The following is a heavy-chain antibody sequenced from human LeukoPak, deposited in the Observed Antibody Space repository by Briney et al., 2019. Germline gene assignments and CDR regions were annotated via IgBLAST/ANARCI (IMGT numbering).Heavy chain of an antibody. D-gene: IGHD2-2*01. J-gene: IGHJ6*04. CDR2: IYPGDSDT. Sequence: PGESLNVSCKGSGYSFTSYWIGWVRQMPGKGLEWMGIIYPGDSDTRYSPSFQGQVTISADKSISTAYLQWSSLKASDTAMYYCARHWAYCSSTSCPYYYGMDVWGKGTTVTVSS. CDR1: GYSFTSYW. V-gene: IGHV5-51*01. CDR3: ARHWAYCSSTSCPYYYGMDV.